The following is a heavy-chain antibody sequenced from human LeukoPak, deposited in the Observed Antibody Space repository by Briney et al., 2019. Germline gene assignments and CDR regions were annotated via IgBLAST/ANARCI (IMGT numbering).Heavy chain of an antibody. Sequence: GGSLRLSCAASGFTFSSYDMNWVRQAPGKGLEWVSYISSSGSTIYYADSVKGRFTISRDNAKNSLYLQMNSPRAEDTAVYYCARRYDKNAFDIWGQGTMVTVSS. J-gene: IGHJ3*02. CDR2: ISSSGSTI. CDR1: GFTFSSYD. D-gene: IGHD3-10*01. V-gene: IGHV3-48*03. CDR3: ARRYDKNAFDI.